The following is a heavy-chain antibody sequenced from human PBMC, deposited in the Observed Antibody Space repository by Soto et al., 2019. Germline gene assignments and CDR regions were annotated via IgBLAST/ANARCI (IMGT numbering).Heavy chain of an antibody. V-gene: IGHV3-30*18. CDR1: GFTFSSYG. CDR3: AKAGLSSTSFDY. J-gene: IGHJ4*02. Sequence: VGSLRLSCAASGFTFSSYGMHWVRQAPGKGLEWVAVISYDGSNKYYADSVKGRFTISRDNSKNTLYLQMNSLRAEDTAVYYCAKAGLSSTSFDYWGQGTLVTVSS. D-gene: IGHD6-13*01. CDR2: ISYDGSNK.